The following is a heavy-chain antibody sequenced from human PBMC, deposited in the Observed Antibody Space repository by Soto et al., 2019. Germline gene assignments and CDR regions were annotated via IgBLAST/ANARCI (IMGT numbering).Heavy chain of an antibody. CDR3: ARYPMDDYYRGMDV. J-gene: IGHJ6*02. Sequence: SETLSLTCTVSGASISSSHYWTWVRQTPGKGLEWIGEIYHTGNTNYNPSLKSRVTLSLDKSKNQFSLRLNSVTAADTAVFYCARYPMDDYYRGMDVWGQGTPVTVSS. CDR1: GASISSSHY. CDR2: IYHTGNT. V-gene: IGHV4-4*02.